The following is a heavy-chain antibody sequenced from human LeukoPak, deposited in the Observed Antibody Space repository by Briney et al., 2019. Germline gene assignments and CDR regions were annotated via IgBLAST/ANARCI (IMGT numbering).Heavy chain of an antibody. J-gene: IGHJ5*02. V-gene: IGHV3-23*01. CDR1: GFTFSSYA. CDR3: AKARMSSGTNWFDP. Sequence: GGSLRLSCAASGFTFSSYAMSWVRQAPGKGLEWVSAISGSGGSTYYADSVKGRFTISRDNSKNTLYLQMSSLRAEDTAVYYCAKARMSSGTNWFDPWGQGTLVTVSS. D-gene: IGHD6-19*01. CDR2: ISGSGGST.